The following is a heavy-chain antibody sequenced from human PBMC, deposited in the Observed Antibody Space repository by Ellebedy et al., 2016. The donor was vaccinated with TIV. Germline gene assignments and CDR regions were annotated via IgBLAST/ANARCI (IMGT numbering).Heavy chain of an antibody. CDR1: GGSISSYY. D-gene: IGHD6-6*01. CDR3: ARVGSSSYYYYYYMDV. V-gene: IGHV4-59*12. Sequence: SETLSLXXTVSGGSISSYYWSWIRQPPGKGLEWIGYIYYSGSTNYNPSLKSRVTMSVDTSKNQFSLKLSSVTAADTAVYYCARVGSSSYYYYYYMDVWGKGTTVTVSS. J-gene: IGHJ6*03. CDR2: IYYSGST.